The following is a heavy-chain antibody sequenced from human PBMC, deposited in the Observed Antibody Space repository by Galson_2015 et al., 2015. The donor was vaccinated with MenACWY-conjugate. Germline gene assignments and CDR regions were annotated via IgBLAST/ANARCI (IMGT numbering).Heavy chain of an antibody. CDR1: GYSFPNYW. D-gene: IGHD1-26*01. CDR3: ARHPPGGRGMDV. V-gene: IGHV5-51*01. Sequence: QSGAEVKKPGESLKISCKGTGYSFPNYWIAWVRQMPGKGLEWMGLIDPVDSNTGYSPSFQGQVTISADKSISTAYLQWTSLRASDTAMYYCARHPPGGRGMDVWGQGTTVTVSS. CDR2: IDPVDSNT. J-gene: IGHJ6*02.